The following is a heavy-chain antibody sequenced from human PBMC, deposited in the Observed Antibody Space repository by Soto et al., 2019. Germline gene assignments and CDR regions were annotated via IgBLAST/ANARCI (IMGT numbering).Heavy chain of an antibody. Sequence: QITLKESGPTLVKPTQTLTLTCTFSGFSLSTSGVGVGWIRQPPEKALEWLALIYWADDNRYSPSLKSRLTITKDTSKNQVVLTMANMDHVDTATYYCAHARRRYDAFDIWGQGTMVTVSS. V-gene: IGHV2-5*02. CDR3: AHARRRYDAFDI. CDR2: IYWADDN. CDR1: GFSLSTSGVG. J-gene: IGHJ3*02. D-gene: IGHD3-9*01.